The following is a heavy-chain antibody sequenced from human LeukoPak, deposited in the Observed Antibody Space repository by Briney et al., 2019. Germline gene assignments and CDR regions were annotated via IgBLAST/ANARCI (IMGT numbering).Heavy chain of an antibody. J-gene: IGHJ3*02. CDR3: ARRLIAATGDVFDI. Sequence: GGSLRLSCAASGFTFSNFYMNWVRQAPGKGLKWVSSISSGTSYKYYADSMKGRFTISRDNAKNSLYLQMDSLRAEDTAVYYCARRLIAATGDVFDIWGQGAMVTVSS. V-gene: IGHV3-21*01. CDR1: GFTFSNFY. D-gene: IGHD6-13*01. CDR2: ISSGTSYK.